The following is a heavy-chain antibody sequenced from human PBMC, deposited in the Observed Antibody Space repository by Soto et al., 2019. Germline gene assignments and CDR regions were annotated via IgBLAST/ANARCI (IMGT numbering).Heavy chain of an antibody. V-gene: IGHV3-30-3*01. CDR1: GFTLSSYS. CDR3: AKVSRPSRISTPDFDY. J-gene: IGHJ4*02. CDR2: ISYDGNTH. Sequence: QVQLVESGGGVVQPGTSLRLSCAASGFTLSSYSIHWVRQAPGKGLDWVAAISYDGNTHFYGYSVKGRFIVSRDNSRNTLYLQLNNLQAEDTAVYYCAKVSRPSRISTPDFDYWGQGTLVTVSS.